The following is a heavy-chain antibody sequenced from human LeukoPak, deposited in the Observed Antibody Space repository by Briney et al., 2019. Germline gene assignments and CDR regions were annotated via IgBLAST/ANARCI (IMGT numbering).Heavy chain of an antibody. D-gene: IGHD4-17*01. V-gene: IGHV4-38-2*02. CDR1: GYSISSGYY. Sequence: SETLSLTCTVSGYSISSGYYWGWIRQPPGKGLEWIGSIYHSGSTYYNPSLKSRVTISVDTSKNQFSLKLSSVTAADTAVYYCARFEGLRSNFDYWGQGTLVTVSS. CDR3: ARFEGLRSNFDY. CDR2: IYHSGST. J-gene: IGHJ4*02.